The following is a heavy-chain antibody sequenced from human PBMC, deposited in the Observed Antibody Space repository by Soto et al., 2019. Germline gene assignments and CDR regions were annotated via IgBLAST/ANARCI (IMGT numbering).Heavy chain of an antibody. CDR1: GYIFSNYY. V-gene: IGHV1-46*01. Sequence: QVQLVQSGAEVKKPGASVKVSCKASGYIFSNYYMHWVRQAPRQGLEWVGIINPSGGTTSYAQKSQGRVTLTSDTSTSTFYMELSSLRSEDTAVYYCARGYGRGSSGFYYYYGMDVWGQGTTVTVSS. D-gene: IGHD6-25*01. CDR2: INPSGGTT. J-gene: IGHJ6*02. CDR3: ARGYGRGSSGFYYYYGMDV.